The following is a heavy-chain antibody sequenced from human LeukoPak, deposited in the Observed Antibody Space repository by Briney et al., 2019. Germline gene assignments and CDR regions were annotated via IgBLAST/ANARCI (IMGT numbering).Heavy chain of an antibody. CDR3: ASIVATTRYIDY. D-gene: IGHD5-12*01. V-gene: IGHV4-34*01. J-gene: IGHJ4*02. Sequence: SETLSLTCAVYSGSFSGYYWIWIRQPPGKGLEWIGEINHSGSTNYNPSLKSRVTISVDTSKNQFSLKLSSVTAADTAVYYCASIVATTRYIDYWGQGTLVTVSS. CDR1: SGSFSGYY. CDR2: INHSGST.